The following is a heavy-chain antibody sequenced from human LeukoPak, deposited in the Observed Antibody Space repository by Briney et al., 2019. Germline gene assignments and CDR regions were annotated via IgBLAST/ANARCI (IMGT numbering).Heavy chain of an antibody. V-gene: IGHV4-61*01. CDR3: ARDMGAPDYGSYSVDY. J-gene: IGHJ4*02. CDR1: GGSVSSGSYY. CDR2: IHYSGSA. Sequence: KPSETLSLTCTVSGGSVSSGSYYWSWIRQPLGRGLEWIAYIHYSGSAAYNPSLKSRVTISRDMSTNQFSLKMTSVTAADTAVYFCARDMGAPDYGSYSVDYWGQGTLVTVSS. D-gene: IGHD4-23*01.